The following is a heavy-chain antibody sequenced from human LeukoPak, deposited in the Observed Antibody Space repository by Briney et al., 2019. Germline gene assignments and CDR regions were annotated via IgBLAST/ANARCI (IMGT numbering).Heavy chain of an antibody. CDR1: GCTFSNYG. D-gene: IGHD1-14*01. CDR2: IRYDGNNK. CDR3: VKDNPLDY. V-gene: IGHV3-30*02. Sequence: GGSLRLSCGASGCTFSNYGMLWVRQAPGKGLEWVSFIRYDGNNKLYADSVKGRFTISRDNSKNTLYLHINSLRAEDTAVYYCVKDNPLDYWGQGTLVIVSS. J-gene: IGHJ4*02.